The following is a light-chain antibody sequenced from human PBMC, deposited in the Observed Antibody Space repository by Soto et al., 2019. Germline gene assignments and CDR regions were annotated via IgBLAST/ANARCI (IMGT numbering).Light chain of an antibody. J-gene: IGKJ1*01. CDR1: QSISSW. Sequence: DIQMTQSPSTLSSSVGDRVTITCRASQSISSWLAWYQQKPGKAPKLLIYKASSSESGVPSRFSGSGSGTEFTLTISSLQPDDFATYYCQRYNSSFGQGTKVEIK. CDR2: KAS. V-gene: IGKV1-5*03. CDR3: QRYNSS.